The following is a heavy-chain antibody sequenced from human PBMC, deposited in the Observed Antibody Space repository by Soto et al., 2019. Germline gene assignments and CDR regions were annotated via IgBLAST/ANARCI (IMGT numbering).Heavy chain of an antibody. D-gene: IGHD2-8*01. V-gene: IGHV4-39*01. CDR1: GDSISTSNHY. Sequence: QLQLQESGPGLVKPSETLSLTCTVSGDSISTSNHYWGWIRQPPGKGLEWIGNMYYGGTTYYNPSLKSRVTIWVDTSKTNFPQNLNPVTAANPPLYYCGRLEMVKPTKSHFANWGTEPWSPSPQ. CDR2: MYYGGTT. CDR3: GRLEMVKPTKSHFAN. J-gene: IGHJ4*01.